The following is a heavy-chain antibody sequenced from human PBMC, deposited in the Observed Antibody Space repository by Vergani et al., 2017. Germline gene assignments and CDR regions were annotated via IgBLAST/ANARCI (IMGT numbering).Heavy chain of an antibody. V-gene: IGHV4-59*01. CDR2: IYYSGST. CDR3: ARDSPGVDFWSGYYDGGARYYMDV. Sequence: QVQLQESGPGLVKPSETLSLTCTVSGGSISSYYWSWIRQPPGKGLEWIGYIYYSGSTNYNPSLKSRVTISVDTSKNQFSLKLSSVTAADTAVYYWARDSPGVDFWSGYYDGGARYYMDVWGKGTTVTVSS. D-gene: IGHD3-3*01. J-gene: IGHJ6*03. CDR1: GGSISSYY.